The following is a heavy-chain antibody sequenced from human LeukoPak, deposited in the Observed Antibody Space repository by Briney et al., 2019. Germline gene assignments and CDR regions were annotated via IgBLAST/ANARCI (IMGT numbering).Heavy chain of an antibody. CDR2: IIPILGIA. J-gene: IGHJ6*02. Sequence: GASVKVSCKASGGTFSSYAISWVRQAPGQGLEWMGRIIPILGIANYAQKFQGRVTITADKSTSTAYMELSSLRSEDTAVYYCARDPPRERYCGGDCYLGSIDVWGQGTTVTDSS. CDR3: ARDPPRERYCGGDCYLGSIDV. D-gene: IGHD2-21*02. CDR1: GGTFSSYA. V-gene: IGHV1-69*04.